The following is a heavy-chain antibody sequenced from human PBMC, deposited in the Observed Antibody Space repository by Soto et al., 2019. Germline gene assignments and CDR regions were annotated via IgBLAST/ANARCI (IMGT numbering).Heavy chain of an antibody. CDR3: ATDSSGYYWLDP. CDR2: IYHSGTT. J-gene: IGHJ5*02. D-gene: IGHD3-22*01. CDR1: GFSISSGYF. Sequence: PSETLSLTCAVSGFSISSGYFWGWIRQPPGKGPEWLGSIYHSGTTYYNPSVKGRVTISVDTSKNQFSLKMSSVTAADTAMYYCATDSSGYYWLDPSGQGTLVTVSS. V-gene: IGHV4-38-2*02.